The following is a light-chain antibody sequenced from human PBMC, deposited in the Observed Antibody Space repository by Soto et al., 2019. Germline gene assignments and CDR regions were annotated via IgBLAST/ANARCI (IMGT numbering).Light chain of an antibody. V-gene: IGKV1-5*01. J-gene: IGKJ4*01. CDR2: DAS. CDR1: QSTSSW. CDR3: QQSYSGPLT. Sequence: DIQMTQSPSTLSASVGDRVTITCRASQSTSSWLAWYQQKPGKAPKLLIYDASSLESGVPSRFSGIGSGTDFTLSISSLQPEDFATYYCQQSYSGPLTFGGGTKVDIK.